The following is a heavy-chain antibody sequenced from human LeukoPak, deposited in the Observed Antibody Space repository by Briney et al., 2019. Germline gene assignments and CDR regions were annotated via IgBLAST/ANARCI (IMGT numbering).Heavy chain of an antibody. CDR2: ISGSGGST. V-gene: IGHV3-23*01. D-gene: IGHD2-15*01. J-gene: IGHJ4*02. CDR1: GFTFSSYA. Sequence: PGGSLRLSCAASGFTFSSYAMSWVRQAPGKGLEWVSAISGSGGSTYYADSVKGGFTISRDNSKNTLYLQMNSLRAEDTAVYYCAKTNTYCSGGSCSTVPLGYWGQGTLVTVSS. CDR3: AKTNTYCSGGSCSTVPLGY.